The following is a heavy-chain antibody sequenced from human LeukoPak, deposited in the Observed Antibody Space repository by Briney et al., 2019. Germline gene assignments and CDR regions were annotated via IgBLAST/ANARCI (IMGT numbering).Heavy chain of an antibody. CDR3: VRAGWELDY. J-gene: IGHJ4*02. V-gene: IGHV3-7*01. D-gene: IGHD4-23*01. CDR1: GFIFSRYW. CDR2: IKEDGSEK. Sequence: GGSLRLSCVASGFIFSRYWMSWVRQAPGKGRQWVAHIKEDGSEKYYLDSVKGRFTIARDDAKNSLYLQMNSLRDEDTAVYYCVRAGWELDYWGQGTPVTVSS.